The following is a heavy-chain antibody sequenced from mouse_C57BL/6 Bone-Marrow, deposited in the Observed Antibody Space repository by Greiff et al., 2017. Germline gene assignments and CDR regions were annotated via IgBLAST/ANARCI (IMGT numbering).Heavy chain of an antibody. CDR3: ARGRDYDWFAY. CDR1: GYTFTDYY. Sequence: EVQLQQSGPVLVKPGASVKMSCKASGYTFTDYYMNWVKQSHGKSLEWIGVINPYNGGTSYNQKFKGKATLTVDKSSSTAYMELNRLTSEDSAVYYCARGRDYDWFAYWGQGTLVTVSA. D-gene: IGHD2-4*01. J-gene: IGHJ3*01. CDR2: INPYNGGT. V-gene: IGHV1-19*01.